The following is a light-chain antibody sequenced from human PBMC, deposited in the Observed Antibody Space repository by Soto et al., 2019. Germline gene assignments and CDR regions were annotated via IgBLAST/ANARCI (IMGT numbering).Light chain of an antibody. Sequence: EIVMTQSPATLSVSPGERATLSCRASQSVTSNFAWYQQKPGQAPRLLIYDASTRATGIPARFSGSGSGTEFPLTISRLLSEDFAVYYCHQYNNWPPWTVGRGTKVEIK. CDR1: QSVTSN. J-gene: IGKJ1*01. CDR2: DAS. CDR3: HQYNNWPPWT. V-gene: IGKV3-15*01.